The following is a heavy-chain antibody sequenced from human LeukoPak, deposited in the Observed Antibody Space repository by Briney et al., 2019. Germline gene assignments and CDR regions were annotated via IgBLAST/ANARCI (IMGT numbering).Heavy chain of an antibody. CDR3: ARRYDNTGYYVY. D-gene: IGHD3-22*01. V-gene: IGHV5-51*01. Sequence: GASLQISCEGSGSCFTYYWIAGVRPLPGKGLECMAIIYPGDSDTRYRPSFQGQVTISADKSISTAYLQWSSLKASDTAMYYCARRYDNTGYYVYWGQGTPVTVSS. J-gene: IGHJ4*02. CDR1: GSCFTYYW. CDR2: IYPGDSDT.